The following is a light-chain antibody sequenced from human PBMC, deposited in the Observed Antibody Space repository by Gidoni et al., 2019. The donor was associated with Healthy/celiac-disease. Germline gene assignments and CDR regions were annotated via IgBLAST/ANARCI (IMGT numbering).Light chain of an antibody. CDR1: KLGDKY. J-gene: IGLJ2*01. CDR2: QDS. CDR3: QAWDSSTAPVV. Sequence: SSALTQPPSVSVSPGQTASITCSGDKLGDKYACWYQQKPGQSPVLVIYQDSKRPSGIPERFSGSNSGNTATLTISGTQAMDEADYYCQAWDSSTAPVVFGGGTKLTVL. V-gene: IGLV3-1*01.